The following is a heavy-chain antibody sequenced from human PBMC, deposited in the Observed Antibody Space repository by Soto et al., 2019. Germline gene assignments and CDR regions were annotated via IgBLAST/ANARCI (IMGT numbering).Heavy chain of an antibody. J-gene: IGHJ6*03. CDR2: IYSGGST. D-gene: IGHD3-3*01. CDR3: ARVKAHGPPETSLEWLPLYYYYMDV. V-gene: IGHV3-66*01. CDR1: GFTVSSNY. Sequence: GGSLRLSCAASGFTVSSNYMSWVRQAPGKGLEWVSVIYSGGSTYYADSVKGRFTISRDNSKNTLYLQMNSLRAEDTAVYYCARVKAHGPPETSLEWLPLYYYYMDVWGKGTTVTVSS.